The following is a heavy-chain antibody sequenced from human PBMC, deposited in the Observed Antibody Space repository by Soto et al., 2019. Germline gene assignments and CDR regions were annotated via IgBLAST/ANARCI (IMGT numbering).Heavy chain of an antibody. CDR2: IYYSGSA. D-gene: IGHD1-7*01. V-gene: IGHV4-39*01. Sequence: SETLSLTCTVSGGSISSSDYYWGWIRQPPGKGLEWIGNIYYSGSASYNPSLKSRVTISVDTSKNQVSLKLSSVTAADTAIYYCARYSAASGTYYFDSWSQGTLVTVSS. CDR1: GGSISSSDYY. CDR3: ARYSAASGTYYFDS. J-gene: IGHJ4*02.